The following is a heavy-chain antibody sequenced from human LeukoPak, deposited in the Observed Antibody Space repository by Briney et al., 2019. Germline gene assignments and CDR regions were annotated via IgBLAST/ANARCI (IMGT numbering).Heavy chain of an antibody. V-gene: IGHV3-30*02. CDR3: AKDHLRYYYGSGNYFDY. Sequence: PGGSLSLSCAASGFTFSSYGMHWVRQAPGKGLEWVAFIRYDGSNKYYADSVKGRFTISRDNSKNTLYLQMNSLRAEDTAVYYCAKDHLRYYYGSGNYFDYWGQGTLVTVSS. D-gene: IGHD3-10*01. CDR1: GFTFSSYG. J-gene: IGHJ4*02. CDR2: IRYDGSNK.